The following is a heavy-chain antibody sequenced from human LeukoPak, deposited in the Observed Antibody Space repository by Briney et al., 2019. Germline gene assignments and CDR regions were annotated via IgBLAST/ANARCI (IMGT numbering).Heavy chain of an antibody. D-gene: IGHD3-3*01. CDR3: ARGADFWSGYSFYYYYYCMDV. CDR2: INHSGST. J-gene: IGHJ6*03. CDR1: GGSFSGYY. Sequence: ASETLSLTCAVYGGSFSGYYWSWIRQPPGKGLEWIGEINHSGSTNYNPSLKSRVTISVDTSKNQFSLKLSSVTAADTAVYYCARGADFWSGYSFYYYYYCMDVWGKGTTVTVSS. V-gene: IGHV4-34*01.